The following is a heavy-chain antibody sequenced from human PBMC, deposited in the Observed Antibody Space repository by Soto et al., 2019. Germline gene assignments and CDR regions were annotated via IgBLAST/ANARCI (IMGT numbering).Heavy chain of an antibody. J-gene: IGHJ5*02. CDR2: IYYTGTT. D-gene: IGHD1-20*01. Sequence: QVQLQESGPGLVKPSQTLSLTCTVSGDSITSANFYCSWIRQHPGKGLEWIGYIYYTGTTYYNPSLKSRVNISVATSRNQFSLKLSSVTAADTAVYFCAFYNWNWFDPWGQGTLVTVSS. CDR3: AFYNWNWFDP. V-gene: IGHV4-31*03. CDR1: GDSITSANFY.